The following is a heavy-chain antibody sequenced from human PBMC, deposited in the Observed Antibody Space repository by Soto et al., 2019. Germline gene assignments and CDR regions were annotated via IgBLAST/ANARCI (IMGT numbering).Heavy chain of an antibody. CDR1: GFDFSNFG. J-gene: IGHJ4*02. Sequence: QVHLVESGGGVVQPGRSLRLSCVTSGFDFSNFGMHWVRQAPGKGLEWVAIIWDDGSSQFYADSVKGRFIISRDIYKSTLYLQMNSLRADDTAVYYCARRECYYIDSWGQGTLVTVSS. D-gene: IGHD3-10*01. CDR2: IWDDGSSQ. V-gene: IGHV3-33*01. CDR3: ARRECYYIDS.